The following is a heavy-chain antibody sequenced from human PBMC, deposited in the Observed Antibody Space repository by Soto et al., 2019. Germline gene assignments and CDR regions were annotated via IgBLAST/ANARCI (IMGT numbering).Heavy chain of an antibody. J-gene: IGHJ4*02. CDR2: ITATDAGT. V-gene: IGHV3-23*01. CDR1: GFILRNYA. Sequence: EVQLLESGGGLVHPGESLRLSCAASGFILRNYAMSWVRQPPGKGLEWVSTITATDAGTVYADSVKGRFTISRDNSKNTLYLQMYSLRVEDTAVYYCAKDAPGGGWLSDSWGQGARVTVSS. D-gene: IGHD2-21*01. CDR3: AKDAPGGGWLSDS.